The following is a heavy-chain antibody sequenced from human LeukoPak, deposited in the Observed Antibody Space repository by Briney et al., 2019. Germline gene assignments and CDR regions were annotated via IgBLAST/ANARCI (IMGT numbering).Heavy chain of an antibody. CDR2: IYYSGST. D-gene: IGHD5-18*01. CDR1: GGSISSYY. V-gene: IGHV4-59*05. CDR3: ARQLRGAFDI. J-gene: IGHJ3*02. Sequence: SETLSLTCTVSGGSISSYYWSWIRQPAGKGLEWIGSIYYSGSTYYNPSLKSRVTISVDTSKNQFSLKLSSVTAADTAVYYCARQLRGAFDIWGQGTMVTVSS.